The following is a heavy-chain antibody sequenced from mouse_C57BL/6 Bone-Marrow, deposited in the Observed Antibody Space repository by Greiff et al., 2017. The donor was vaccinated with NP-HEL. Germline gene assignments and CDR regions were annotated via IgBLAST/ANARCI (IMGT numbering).Heavy chain of an antibody. Sequence: QVQLQQPGAELVRPGPSVKLSCKASGYTFTSYWMHWVKQRPGQGLEWIGVIDPSDSYTNYNQKFKGKATLTVDTSSSTAYMQLSSLTSEDSAVYYCARDDGYYDWYFDVWGTGTTVTVSS. CDR1: GYTFTSYW. J-gene: IGHJ1*03. CDR3: ARDDGYYDWYFDV. V-gene: IGHV1-59*01. D-gene: IGHD2-3*01. CDR2: IDPSDSYT.